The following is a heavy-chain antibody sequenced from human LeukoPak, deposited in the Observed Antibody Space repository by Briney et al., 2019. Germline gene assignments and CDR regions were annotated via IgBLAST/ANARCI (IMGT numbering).Heavy chain of an antibody. CDR1: GYTFIDYY. Sequence: ASVKVSCKPSGYTFIDYYVHWVRQAPGQGLEWMGWINPNSGAKNSAQNLQGRVTLTRDKSMTTAYLDLSGLTYDDTAVYYCARSRMTTLPGFDYWGQGTLVTVSS. D-gene: IGHD1-1*01. V-gene: IGHV1-2*02. J-gene: IGHJ4*02. CDR2: INPNSGAK. CDR3: ARSRMTTLPGFDY.